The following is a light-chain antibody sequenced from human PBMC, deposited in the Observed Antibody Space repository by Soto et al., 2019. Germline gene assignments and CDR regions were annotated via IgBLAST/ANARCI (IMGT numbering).Light chain of an antibody. CDR3: QQYKSFPPWT. CDR2: KAS. Sequence: DIQMTQSPSTLSASVGDRVTITCRASQSISSWLAWYQQKPGKAPKLLIYKASILESGVPSRFSGSGSGTEFTLTISSLQPDDFATYYCQQYKSFPPWTFGQGTKVEIK. V-gene: IGKV1-5*03. CDR1: QSISSW. J-gene: IGKJ1*01.